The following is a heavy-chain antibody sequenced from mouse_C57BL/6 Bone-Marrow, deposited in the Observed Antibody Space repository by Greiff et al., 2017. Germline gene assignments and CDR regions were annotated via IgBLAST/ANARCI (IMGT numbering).Heavy chain of an antibody. CDR2: IYPGDGDT. CDR3: ARKGYYDYDPYAMNY. CDR1: GYAFSSYW. Sequence: QVQLQQSGAELVKPGASVKISCKASGYAFSSYWMNWVKQRPGKGLEWIGQIYPGDGDTNYNGKFKGKATLTADKSSSTAYMQLSSLTSEDSAVYFCARKGYYDYDPYAMNYWGQGTSFTVSS. D-gene: IGHD2-4*01. J-gene: IGHJ4*01. V-gene: IGHV1-80*01.